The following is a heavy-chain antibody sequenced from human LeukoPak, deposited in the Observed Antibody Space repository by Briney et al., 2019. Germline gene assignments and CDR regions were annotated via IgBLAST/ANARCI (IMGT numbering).Heavy chain of an antibody. CDR2: IYTSGST. Sequence: PSETLSLTCTVSGGSISSYYWSWLRQPAGKGLEWIGRIYTSGSTSYNPSLKSRATMSVDTSKNQFSLKLSSVTAADTAVYYCARSGGGWYGNNWFDPWGQGTLVTVSS. D-gene: IGHD6-19*01. J-gene: IGHJ5*02. V-gene: IGHV4-4*07. CDR3: ARSGGGWYGNNWFDP. CDR1: GGSISSYY.